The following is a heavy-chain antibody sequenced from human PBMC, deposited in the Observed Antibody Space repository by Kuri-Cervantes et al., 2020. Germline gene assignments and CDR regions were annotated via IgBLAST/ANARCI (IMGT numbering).Heavy chain of an antibody. CDR2: IYSSGSIYSSGST. CDR1: GGSISNHY. J-gene: IGHJ5*02. CDR3: ARRFGSYHQLNWFDP. Sequence: SETLSLTCTVSGGSISNHYWSWIRQPAGKGLEWIGRIYSSGSIYSSGSTDYSPSLTSRVTISLDTSKNQFSLELSSVTAADTAMYYCARRFGSYHQLNWFDPWGQGTLVTVSS. D-gene: IGHD1-26*01. V-gene: IGHV4-4*07.